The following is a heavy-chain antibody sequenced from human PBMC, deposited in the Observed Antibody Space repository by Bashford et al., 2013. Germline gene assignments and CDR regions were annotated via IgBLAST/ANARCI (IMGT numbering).Heavy chain of an antibody. CDR2: ISDSGGNT. J-gene: IGHJ4*02. V-gene: IGHV3-23*01. Sequence: VRQAPGKGLEWVSGISDSGGNTYYADSVKGRFTISRDNSKNTLYLQMNSLRAEDTAVYYCAKDGHDYSNHDYWGQGTLVTVSS. CDR3: AKDGHDYSNHDY. D-gene: IGHD4-11*01.